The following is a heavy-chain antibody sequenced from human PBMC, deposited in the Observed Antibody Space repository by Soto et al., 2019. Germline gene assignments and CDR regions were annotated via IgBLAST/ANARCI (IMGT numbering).Heavy chain of an antibody. V-gene: IGHV4-31*03. CDR1: GGSISSGGYY. Sequence: SETLSLTCTVSGGSISSGGYYWSWIRQHPGKGLEWIGYIYYSGSTYYNPSLKSRVTISVDTSKNQFSLKLSSVTAADTAVYYCARSHYGETFDYWGQGTLVTVSS. D-gene: IGHD4-17*01. CDR3: ARSHYGETFDY. J-gene: IGHJ4*02. CDR2: IYYSGST.